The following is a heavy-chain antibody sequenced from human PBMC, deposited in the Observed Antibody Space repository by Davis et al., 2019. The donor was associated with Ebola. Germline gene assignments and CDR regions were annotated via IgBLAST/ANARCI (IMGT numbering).Heavy chain of an antibody. CDR3: ARRNQLMNYYYYGMDV. CDR1: GGSISSSSYY. CDR2: IYYSGST. J-gene: IGHJ6*04. Sequence: MPSETLSLTCTVSGGSISSSSYYWGWIRQPPGKGLEWIGSIYYSGSTYYNPSLKSRVTISVDTSKNQFSLKLSSVTAADTAVYYCARRNQLMNYYYYGMDVWGKGTTVTVSS. V-gene: IGHV4-39*01. D-gene: IGHD1-14*01.